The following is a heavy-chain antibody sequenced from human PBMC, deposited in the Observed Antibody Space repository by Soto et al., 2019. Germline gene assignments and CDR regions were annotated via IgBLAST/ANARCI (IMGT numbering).Heavy chain of an antibody. J-gene: IGHJ5*02. D-gene: IGHD6-6*01. CDR3: ARGSSSFDP. CDR1: GYTFTSYG. Sequence: ASVKVSCKASGYTFTSYGITWVRQAPGQGLEWMGWISAYNGNTNYAQKVQGRVMMTTDTSTSTAYMELRGLRSDDTAVYFCARGSSSFDPWGQGTLVTVSS. CDR2: ISAYNGNT. V-gene: IGHV1-18*04.